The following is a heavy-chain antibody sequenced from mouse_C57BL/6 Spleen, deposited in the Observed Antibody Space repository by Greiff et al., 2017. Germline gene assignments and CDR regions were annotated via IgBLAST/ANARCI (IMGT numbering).Heavy chain of an antibody. J-gene: IGHJ2*01. CDR1: GFTFSSYA. D-gene: IGHD2-1*01. Sequence: EVKVVESGEGLVKPGGSLKLSCAASGFTFSSYAMSWVRQTPEKRLEWVAYISRGGDYIYYADTVKGRFTISRDNARNTLYLQMSSLKSEDTAMYYCTRDYGNLDYWGQGTTLTVSS. V-gene: IGHV5-9-1*02. CDR2: ISRGGDYI. CDR3: TRDYGNLDY.